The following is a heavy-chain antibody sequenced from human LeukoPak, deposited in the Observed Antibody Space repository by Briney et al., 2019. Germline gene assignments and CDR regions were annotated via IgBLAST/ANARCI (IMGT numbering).Heavy chain of an antibody. J-gene: IGHJ3*02. V-gene: IGHV3-7*01. Sequence: GSLXLSCAASGFIFGSYWMNWVRQAPGKGLEWVASIKQGGSEKYYVDSVKGRFTISRDNAKNSLYLQMNSLRAEDTAVYYCAKEDTAMVVDAFDIWGQGTMVTVSS. CDR2: IKQGGSEK. CDR3: AKEDTAMVVDAFDI. D-gene: IGHD5-18*01. CDR1: GFIFGSYW.